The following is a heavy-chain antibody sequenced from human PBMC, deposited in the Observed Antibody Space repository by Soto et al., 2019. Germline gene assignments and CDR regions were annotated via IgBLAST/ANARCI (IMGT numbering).Heavy chain of an antibody. V-gene: IGHV4-31*03. CDR1: CGSISSGGYY. CDR3: ASSAPTKGSSNYFDY. D-gene: IGHD1-26*01. J-gene: IGHJ4*02. CDR2: IYYSGST. Sequence: SETLSLTCTVSCGSISSGGYYCSWIRQHPGKGLEWIGYIYYSGSTYYNPSLKSRVTISVDTSKNQFSLKLSSVTDADTAVYYCASSAPTKGSSNYFDYWGQGTLVNVSS.